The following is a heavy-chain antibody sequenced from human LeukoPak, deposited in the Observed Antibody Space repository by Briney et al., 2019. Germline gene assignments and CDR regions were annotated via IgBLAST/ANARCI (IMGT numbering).Heavy chain of an antibody. CDR3: ARHLNYYLDY. D-gene: IGHD3-10*01. Sequence: GGSLRLSCAASGFTFRSYGMHWVRQAPGKGLEWVAFIRYDGSNNYYADSVKGRFTISRDNSKNMLLLQMNTLRVEDTAVYYCARHLNYYLDYWGQGTLVTVSS. CDR2: IRYDGSNN. J-gene: IGHJ4*02. CDR1: GFTFRSYG. V-gene: IGHV3-30*02.